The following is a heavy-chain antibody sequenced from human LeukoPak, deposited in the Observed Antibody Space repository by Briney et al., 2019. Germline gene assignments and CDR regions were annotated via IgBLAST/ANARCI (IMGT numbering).Heavy chain of an antibody. Sequence: SETLSLTCAVSDGSISSYYWNWIRQPPGKGLEWIGNIYNSGSTDYNPSLKSRVTISVNLSKKQISLKLTSVTAADTALYYCARDKGHYWYFDLWGRGTLVTVSS. J-gene: IGHJ2*01. CDR3: ARDKGHYWYFDL. CDR1: DGSISSYY. CDR2: IYNSGST. V-gene: IGHV4-59*01.